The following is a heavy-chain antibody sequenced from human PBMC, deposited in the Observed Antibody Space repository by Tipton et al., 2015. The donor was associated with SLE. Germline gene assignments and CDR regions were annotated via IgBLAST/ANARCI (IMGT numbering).Heavy chain of an antibody. J-gene: IGHJ4*02. CDR3: ARASRVVVAQYYFDY. Sequence: TLSLTCTVSGASIRSTGYYWGRIRQPPGKGLEWIGNIFYSGTSYYNPSLKSRLTMSVDTSKNQFSLKLSSVTAADTAVYYCARASRVVVAQYYFDYWGQGSLVTVSS. CDR2: IFYSGTS. V-gene: IGHV4-39*07. CDR1: GASIRSTGYY. D-gene: IGHD2-15*01.